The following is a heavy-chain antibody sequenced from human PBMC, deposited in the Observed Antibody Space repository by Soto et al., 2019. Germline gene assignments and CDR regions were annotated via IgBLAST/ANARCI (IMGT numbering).Heavy chain of an antibody. J-gene: IGHJ6*02. CDR2: ISGSGGST. V-gene: IGHV3-23*01. D-gene: IGHD6-6*01. CDR1: GFTFSSYA. Sequence: HPGGSLRLSCAASGFTFSSYAMSWVRQAPGKGLEWVSAISGSGGSTYYADSVKGRFTISRDNSKNTLYLQMNSLRAEDTAVYYCANGQGIAARREGGVYYYGMDVWGQGTTVTVSS. CDR3: ANGQGIAARREGGVYYYGMDV.